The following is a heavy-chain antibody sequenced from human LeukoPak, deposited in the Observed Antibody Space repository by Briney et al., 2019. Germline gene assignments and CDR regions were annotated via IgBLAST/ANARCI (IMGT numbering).Heavy chain of an antibody. V-gene: IGHV4-30-4*08. CDR1: SGSLSSGVYY. J-gene: IGHJ2*01. CDR3: ARAPGVAEVGRFDL. D-gene: IGHD7-27*01. Sequence: SEPLSLTCPVSSGSLSSGVYYWSWIRQHPGKVLEWIGYIYYSGSTYYHPSLKSRVTISVDTSNNQFSLKLSSVTATDTAVYYCARAPGVAEVGRFDLWGPGTLVTVSS. CDR2: IYYSGST.